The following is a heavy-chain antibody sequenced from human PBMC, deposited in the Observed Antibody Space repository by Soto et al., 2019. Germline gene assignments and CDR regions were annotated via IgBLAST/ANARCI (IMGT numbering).Heavy chain of an antibody. J-gene: IGHJ6*02. V-gene: IGHV5-10-1*04. CDR1: GYRFSDYW. Sequence: ESLKISCKGSGYRFSDYWINWVRQVPGKGLEWMGKIDPSDSFTTYSPSFQGRVTISVDKSINTAFLRWTGLKSSDTAMYYCARAKTGTIHYGMDVWGQGTTVTVSS. CDR2: IDPSDSFT. CDR3: ARAKTGTIHYGMDV. D-gene: IGHD1-7*01.